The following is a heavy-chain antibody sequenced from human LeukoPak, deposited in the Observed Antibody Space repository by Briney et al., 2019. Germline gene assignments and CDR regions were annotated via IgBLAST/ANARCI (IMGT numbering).Heavy chain of an antibody. CDR2: IIPIFGIA. V-gene: IGHV1-69*04. CDR3: ARDRLKAAMVYYYYGMDV. J-gene: IGHJ6*02. CDR1: GYTFTGSY. D-gene: IGHD5-18*01. Sequence: SVKVSCKASGYTFTGSYMHWVRQAPGQGLEWMGRIIPIFGIANYAQKFQGRVTITADKSTSTAYMELSSLRSEDTAVYYCARDRLKAAMVYYYYGMDVWGQGTTVTVSS.